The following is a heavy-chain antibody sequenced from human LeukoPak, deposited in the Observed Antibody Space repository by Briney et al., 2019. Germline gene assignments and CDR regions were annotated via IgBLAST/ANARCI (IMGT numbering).Heavy chain of an antibody. V-gene: IGHV4-59*08. CDR3: ARMSQAVVALDQ. CDR1: GGSICIYY. Sequence: PSETLSLTCTVSGGSICIYYWSWIRQPPGKGLEWIGYIYYSGSTNYNPSLKSRVTISVDTSKNQFSLKVGAVTATDTAVYYCARMSQAVVALDQWGQGTLVTVSS. CDR2: IYYSGST. D-gene: IGHD2-15*01. J-gene: IGHJ4*02.